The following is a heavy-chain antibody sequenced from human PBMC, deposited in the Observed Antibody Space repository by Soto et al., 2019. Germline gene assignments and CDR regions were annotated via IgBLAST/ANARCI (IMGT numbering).Heavy chain of an antibody. J-gene: IGHJ5*02. CDR1: GFTFSSYG. Sequence: PGGSLRLSCAASGFTFSSYGMHWVRQAPGKGLEWVAVIWYDGSNKYYADSVKGRFTISRDNSKNTLYLQMNSLRAEDTAVYYCARDGLRFLEWLLPTNWFDPWGQGTLVTVSS. CDR2: IWYDGSNK. CDR3: ARDGLRFLEWLLPTNWFDP. V-gene: IGHV3-33*01. D-gene: IGHD3-3*01.